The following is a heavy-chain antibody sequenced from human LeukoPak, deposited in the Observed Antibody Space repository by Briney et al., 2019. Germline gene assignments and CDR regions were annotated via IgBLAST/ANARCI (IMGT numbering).Heavy chain of an antibody. D-gene: IGHD4-17*01. CDR2: INPNSGGT. CDR1: GYTFTVYY. CDR3: ARDNGDYWTSGDY. J-gene: IGHJ4*02. Sequence: ASVKVSCKASGYTFTVYYMHWVRQAPGQGLEWMGRINPNSGGTNYAQKFQGRVTMTRDTSISTAYMELSRLRSDDTAVYYCARDNGDYWTSGDYWGQGTLVTVSS. V-gene: IGHV1-2*06.